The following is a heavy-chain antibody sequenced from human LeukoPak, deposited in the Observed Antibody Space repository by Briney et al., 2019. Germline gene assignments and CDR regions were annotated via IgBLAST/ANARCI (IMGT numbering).Heavy chain of an antibody. D-gene: IGHD3-22*01. CDR1: GGSFSGYY. CDR2: INHSGST. J-gene: IGHJ4*02. CDR3: ARHDQVGYYDSSGYSSLDY. Sequence: SETLPLTCAVYGGSFSGYYWSWIRQPPGKGLEWIGEINHSGSTNYNPSLKSRVTISVDTPKNQFSLKLSSVTAADTAVYYCARHDQVGYYDSSGYSSLDYWGQGTLVTVSS. V-gene: IGHV4-34*01.